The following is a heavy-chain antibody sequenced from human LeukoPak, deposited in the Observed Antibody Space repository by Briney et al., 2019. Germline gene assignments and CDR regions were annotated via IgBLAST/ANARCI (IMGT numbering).Heavy chain of an antibody. CDR3: ARESASYSSGTNWFDP. V-gene: IGHV3-33*01. Sequence: GRSLRLSCAASGFTFSSFGLHWVRQAPGKGLEWVALVWYDGDNKYYAGSVKGRFTISRDNSKNTLYLQMNSLSAEDTALYYCARESASYSSGTNWFDPWGQGTLVTVSS. CDR2: VWYDGDNK. CDR1: GFTFSSFG. J-gene: IGHJ5*02. D-gene: IGHD6-19*01.